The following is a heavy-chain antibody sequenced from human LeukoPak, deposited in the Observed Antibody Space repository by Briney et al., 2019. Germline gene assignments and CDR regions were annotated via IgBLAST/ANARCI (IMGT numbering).Heavy chain of an antibody. D-gene: IGHD4-11*01. CDR2: IIPIFGTA. CDR1: GGTFSSYA. Sequence: GASVKVSCKASGGTFSSYAISWVRQAPGQGLEWMGGIIPIFGTANYAQKFQGRVTITADESTSTAYMELSSLRSEDTAVYHCARDWTNDYSNPSLGDAFDIWGQGTMVTVSS. V-gene: IGHV1-69*13. CDR3: ARDWTNDYSNPSLGDAFDI. J-gene: IGHJ3*02.